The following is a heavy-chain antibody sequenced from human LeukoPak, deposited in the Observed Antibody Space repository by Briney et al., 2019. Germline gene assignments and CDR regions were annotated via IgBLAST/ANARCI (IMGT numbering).Heavy chain of an antibody. V-gene: IGHV3-23*01. CDR2: ISGSRGST. J-gene: IGHJ4*02. D-gene: IGHD3-22*01. CDR1: GFTFSSYA. CDR3: AKVSTYYYDSSGYYYFDY. Sequence: PGRSLRLSCAASGFTFSSYAMSWVRQAPGKGLVWVSAISGSRGSTYYADSVKGRFTFSRDNSKNTLYLQMNSLRAEDTAVYYCAKVSTYYYDSSGYYYFDYWGQGTLVTVSS.